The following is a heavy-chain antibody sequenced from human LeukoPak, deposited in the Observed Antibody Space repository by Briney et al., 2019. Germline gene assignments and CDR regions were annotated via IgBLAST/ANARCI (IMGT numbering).Heavy chain of an antibody. CDR1: GFTFSSYW. D-gene: IGHD6-13*01. J-gene: IGHJ5*02. Sequence: GGSLRLSCAASGFTFSSYWMSWVRQAPGKGLEWVANIKQDGSEKYYVDSVKGRFTISRDNAKNSLYLQMNSLRAEDTAVYYCARGGAAAAILYNWFDPWGQGTLVTVSS. CDR2: IKQDGSEK. V-gene: IGHV3-7*03. CDR3: ARGGAAAAILYNWFDP.